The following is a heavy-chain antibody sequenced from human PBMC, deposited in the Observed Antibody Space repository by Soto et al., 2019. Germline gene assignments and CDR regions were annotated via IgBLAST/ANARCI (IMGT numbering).Heavy chain of an antibody. D-gene: IGHD6-19*01. J-gene: IGHJ6*02. V-gene: IGHV4-59*01. CDR2: IYYSGST. CDR3: GRIAVAGTVYYYGMDV. CDR1: GGYISSYY. Sequence: SETLSLTCTVSGGYISSYYWSWIRQPPGKGLEWIGYIYYSGSTNYNPSLKSRVTISVDTSKNQFSLKLSPVTAADTAVYYCGRIAVAGTVYYYGMDVWGQGTTVTVSS.